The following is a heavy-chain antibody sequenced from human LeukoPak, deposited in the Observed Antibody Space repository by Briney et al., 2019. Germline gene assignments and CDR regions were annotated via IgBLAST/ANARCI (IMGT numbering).Heavy chain of an antibody. CDR1: GYTFTGFY. V-gene: IGHV1-2*02. Sequence: GASVKVSCKASGYTFTGFYIRWVRQAPREGPQWMGWVNPNSGGTNYAKKFQGRVTLTRDTSITTAYMELSSLRSDDTAVYYCATSDLRFGFGDWFDPWGQGTLVTVSS. CDR2: VNPNSGGT. D-gene: IGHD3-10*01. J-gene: IGHJ5*02. CDR3: ATSDLRFGFGDWFDP.